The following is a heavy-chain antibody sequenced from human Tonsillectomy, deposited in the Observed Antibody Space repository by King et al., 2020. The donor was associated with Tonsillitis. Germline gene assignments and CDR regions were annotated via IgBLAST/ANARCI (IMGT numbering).Heavy chain of an antibody. J-gene: IGHJ6*02. CDR2: IYWDDDK. CDR1: GFSLSTSGVG. D-gene: IGHD2-21*02. Sequence: TLQESGPTLVKPPQTLTLTCTFSGFSLSTSGVGVGWIRQPPGKALEWLALIYWDDDKRYSPSLKSRLTITKDTSKNQVVLTMTNMDPVDTATYYCAHSGDDNYYYYYGMDVWGQGTTVTVSS. CDR3: AHSGDDNYYYYYGMDV. V-gene: IGHV2-5*02.